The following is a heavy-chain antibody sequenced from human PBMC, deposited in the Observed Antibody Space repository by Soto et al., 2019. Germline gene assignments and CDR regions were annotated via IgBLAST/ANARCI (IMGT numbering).Heavy chain of an antibody. D-gene: IGHD2-2*01. CDR1: AFIVSTKY. CDR2: IYSGGTT. Sequence: SLRLSCSASAFIVSTKYMSWVLHTPFKLLEWVSVIYSGGTTYYAESVKGRFTISRDNSKNTLYLQMNSLRAEDTAVYYCARSSPGCSSPSCSYYMEVWGKGTTVTVSS. CDR3: ARSSPGCSSPSCSYYMEV. J-gene: IGHJ6*03. V-gene: IGHV3-66*01.